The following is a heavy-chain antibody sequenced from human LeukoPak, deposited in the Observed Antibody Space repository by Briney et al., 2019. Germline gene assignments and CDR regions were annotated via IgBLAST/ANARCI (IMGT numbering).Heavy chain of an antibody. V-gene: IGHV4-59*08. CDR2: MYYSGST. D-gene: IGHD6-13*01. J-gene: IGHJ4*02. CDR3: ATSSWYRFDY. CDR1: GGSISSYQ. Sequence: KSSETLSLTCTVSGGSISSYQWSWIRQPPGKGLEWIGHMYYSGSTNYNPSLKSRVTISVDTSKNHLSLKLSFVTAADTAVYYCATSSWYRFDYWGQGTLATVSS.